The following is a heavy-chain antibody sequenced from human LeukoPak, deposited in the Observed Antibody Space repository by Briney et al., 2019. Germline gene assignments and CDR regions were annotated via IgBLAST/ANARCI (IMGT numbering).Heavy chain of an antibody. CDR2: IHYNGIT. J-gene: IGHJ4*02. D-gene: IGHD1-26*01. Sequence: SETLSLTCTVSGSMYNYYWSWIRQPPGKGLEWIGYIHYNGITNYNPSLKSRVTMSLDTSKNQVSLKLNSVTAADTAVYYCARHISPGGTYAHFDYWGQGTLVTVSS. CDR3: ARHISPGGTYAHFDY. V-gene: IGHV4-59*08. CDR1: GSMYNYY.